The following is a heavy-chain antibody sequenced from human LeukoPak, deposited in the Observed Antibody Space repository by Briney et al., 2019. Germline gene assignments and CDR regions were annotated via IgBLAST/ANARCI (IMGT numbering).Heavy chain of an antibody. V-gene: IGHV5-51*01. CDR1: GYGFTSYW. CDR3: ARPYYDSSAYYWHY. D-gene: IGHD3-22*01. Sequence: GESLKISCKGSGYGFTSYWIGWVRQMPGKGLEWMEIIYPGDSDTRYSPSFQGQVTISADKSISTAYLQWSSLRASDTAMYYCARPYYDSSAYYWHYWGQGTLVTVSS. CDR2: IYPGDSDT. J-gene: IGHJ4*02.